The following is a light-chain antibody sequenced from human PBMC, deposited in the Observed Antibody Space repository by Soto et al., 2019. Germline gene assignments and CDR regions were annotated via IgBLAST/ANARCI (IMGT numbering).Light chain of an antibody. Sequence: DIQMTQSPSCLSASVGERVAISCRASQSISSYLNWYQHKPGKAPKLLISAASSLQSGVPSRFSGSGSGTDFTLTISSLQPEDFAVYYCQQRSNLPWTFGQGTKVDIK. CDR1: QSISSY. CDR2: AAS. J-gene: IGKJ1*01. CDR3: QQRSNLPWT. V-gene: IGKV1-39*02.